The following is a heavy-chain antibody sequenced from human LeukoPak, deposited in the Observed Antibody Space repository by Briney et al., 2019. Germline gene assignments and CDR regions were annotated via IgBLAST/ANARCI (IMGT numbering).Heavy chain of an antibody. V-gene: IGHV4-59*01. D-gene: IGHD6-13*01. Sequence: GGSIRSYXXFWIRQPPGKGLECIGNMYYSGTTNYNPSLKSRLTISVDTSRNQFSLKLSSVTAADTAVYYCARAESSSWVDHWGQGTLVTVSS. CDR1: GGSIRSYX. J-gene: IGHJ4*02. CDR3: ARAESSSWVDH. CDR2: MYYSGTT.